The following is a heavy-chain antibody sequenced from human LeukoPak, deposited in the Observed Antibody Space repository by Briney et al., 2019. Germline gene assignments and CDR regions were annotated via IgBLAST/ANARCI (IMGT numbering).Heavy chain of an antibody. CDR3: AKVEPDYDSSGYYYGPSDY. V-gene: IGHV3-30*02. D-gene: IGHD3-22*01. CDR1: GFTFSSYG. J-gene: IGHJ4*02. Sequence: GGSLRLSCAASGFTFSSYGMHWVRQAPGKGLEWVAFIRYDGSNKYYADSVKGRFTISRDNSKNTLYLHVNSLRPEDTAVYYCAKVEPDYDSSGYYYGPSDYWGQGTLVTVSS. CDR2: IRYDGSNK.